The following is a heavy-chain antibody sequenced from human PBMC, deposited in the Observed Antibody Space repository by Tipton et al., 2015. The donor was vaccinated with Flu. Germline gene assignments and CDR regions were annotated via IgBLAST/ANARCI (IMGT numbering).Heavy chain of an antibody. CDR1: GYTFTSYG. V-gene: IGHV1-18*04. D-gene: IGHD6-13*01. J-gene: IGHJ6*03. Sequence: QSGAEVKKPGASVKVSCKASGYTFTSYGISWVRQAPGQGLEWMGWISAYNGNTNYAQKLQGRVTMTTDTSTSTAYMELRSLRSDDTAVYYCATGTMYSSSTGYYYYYYMDVWGKGTTVAVSS. CDR2: ISAYNGNT. CDR3: ATGTMYSSSTGYYYYYYMDV.